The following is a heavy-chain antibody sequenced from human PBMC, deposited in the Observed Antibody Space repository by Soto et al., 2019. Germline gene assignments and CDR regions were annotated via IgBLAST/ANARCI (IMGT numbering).Heavy chain of an antibody. D-gene: IGHD3-10*01. CDR3: ARHLGVRVVRGVTHYYYYGMDV. Sequence: QVQLVESGGGVVQPGRSLRLSCAASGFIFSGYSMHWVRQAPGKGLEWVAVISYDGSNKYYADSVKGRFTISRDNSKNTLYLQMNSLRAEDTTVYYCARHLGVRVVRGVTHYYYYGMDVWGQGTTVTVSS. J-gene: IGHJ6*02. CDR2: ISYDGSNK. CDR1: GFIFSGYS. V-gene: IGHV3-30-3*01.